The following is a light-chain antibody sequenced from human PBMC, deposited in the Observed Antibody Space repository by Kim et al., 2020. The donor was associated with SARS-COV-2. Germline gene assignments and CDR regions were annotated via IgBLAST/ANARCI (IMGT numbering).Light chain of an antibody. Sequence: ASVGDRVTITCRASQSISRYLNWYQQKPGKAPKFQIYAASSLQSGVPSRFSASGSGTDFTLTISSLQPEDFATYYCQQSYSTPRTFGQGTKVDIK. CDR2: AAS. V-gene: IGKV1-39*01. CDR3: QQSYSTPRT. CDR1: QSISRY. J-gene: IGKJ1*01.